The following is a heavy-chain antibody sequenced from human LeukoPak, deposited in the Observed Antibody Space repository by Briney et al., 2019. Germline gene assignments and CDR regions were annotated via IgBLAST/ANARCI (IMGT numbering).Heavy chain of an antibody. D-gene: IGHD5-24*01. J-gene: IGHJ3*02. CDR1: GGSISSYY. CDR2: IYYSGST. V-gene: IGHV4-59*01. CDR3: ARSYPGMAYAFDI. Sequence: SETLSLTCTVSGGSISSYYWSWIRQPPGKGLGWIGYIYYSGSTNYNPSLKSRVTISVDTSKNQFSLKLSSVTAADTAVYYCARSYPGMAYAFDIWGQGTMVTVSS.